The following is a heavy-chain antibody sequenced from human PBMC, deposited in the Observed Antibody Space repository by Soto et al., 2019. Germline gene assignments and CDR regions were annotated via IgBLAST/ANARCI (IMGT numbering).Heavy chain of an antibody. J-gene: IGHJ4*02. Sequence: GGSLRLACAEYGFTFGSEGMHWVRQAPGKGLEWVAVIRSDGSHKYYADSMKGRFTISRDTTKNTLYRQMNSLRAEDTAVYYGARDFSGSLYWGQGTLVTVSS. D-gene: IGHD1-26*01. CDR2: IRSDGSHK. CDR3: ARDFSGSLY. CDR1: GFTFGSEG. V-gene: IGHV3-33*01.